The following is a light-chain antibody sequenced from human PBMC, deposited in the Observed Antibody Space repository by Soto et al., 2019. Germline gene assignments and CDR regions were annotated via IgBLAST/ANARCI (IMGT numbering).Light chain of an antibody. V-gene: IGLV2-8*01. Sequence: QSALTQPPSASGSPGQSVTISCTGTSSDVGGYNYVSWYQQHPGKAPKLMIYEVSKRPSGVPDRFSGSKSGNTASLTVSGLQAEDEADYYCSSYAGSNIYVVFGGGTKLTVX. CDR3: SSYAGSNIYVV. CDR1: SSDVGGYNY. J-gene: IGLJ2*01. CDR2: EVS.